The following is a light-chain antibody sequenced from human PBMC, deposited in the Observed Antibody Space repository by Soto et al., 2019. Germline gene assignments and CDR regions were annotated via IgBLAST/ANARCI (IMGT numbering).Light chain of an antibody. Sequence: DIVLTQSPATLSLSPGERATLSSRASQSVGRDFAWYHQKPAQAPRLLIYDASNMATGIPARFSGSGSGTDFTLTINSLQPEDFAVYYCQHRHNFGPGTKVDFK. V-gene: IGKV3-11*01. CDR1: QSVGRD. J-gene: IGKJ3*01. CDR3: QHRHN. CDR2: DAS.